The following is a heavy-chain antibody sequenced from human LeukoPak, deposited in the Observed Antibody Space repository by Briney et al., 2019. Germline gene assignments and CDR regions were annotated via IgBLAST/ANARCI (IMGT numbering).Heavy chain of an antibody. CDR3: ARTKPDNSEIYN. CDR1: GYTFTTYD. V-gene: IGHV1-8*03. J-gene: IGHJ4*02. Sequence: ASVKVSCTASGYTFTTYDINWVRRAAGQGLESMGWMNPNSGNTGYAQKFQGRLTITRNASISTAYMELSSLRSDDTAVYYCARTKPDNSEIYNWGQGTLVTVSS. CDR2: MNPNSGNT. D-gene: IGHD3-22*01.